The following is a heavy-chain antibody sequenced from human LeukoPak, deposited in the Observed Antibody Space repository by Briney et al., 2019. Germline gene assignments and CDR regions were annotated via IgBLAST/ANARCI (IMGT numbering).Heavy chain of an antibody. V-gene: IGHV4-61*05. Sequence: SETLSLTCTVSGGSISSSSYYWGWIRQPPGKGLEWIAYIYNSGSTNYNPSLKSRVTISVDTSKNQFSLKLSSVTAADTAVYYCARAWATDYFDYWGQGTLVTVSS. J-gene: IGHJ4*02. CDR2: IYNSGST. CDR1: GGSISSSSYY. CDR3: ARAWATDYFDY.